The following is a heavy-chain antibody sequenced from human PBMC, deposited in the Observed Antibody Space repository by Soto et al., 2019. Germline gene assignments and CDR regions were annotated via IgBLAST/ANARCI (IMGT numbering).Heavy chain of an antibody. Sequence: QVQLVQSGAEVKKPGASVKVSCKASGCTFTSYGISWVRQAPGQGLEWMGWISAYNGNTNYAQKLQGRVTMTTDTSTSTAYMELRSLRSDVTAVYYCARDGSGGDCSRTSCFESHNWFDPWGQGSLVSVSS. D-gene: IGHD2-2*01. CDR3: ARDGSGGDCSRTSCFESHNWFDP. J-gene: IGHJ5*02. CDR1: GCTFTSYG. V-gene: IGHV1-18*01. CDR2: ISAYNGNT.